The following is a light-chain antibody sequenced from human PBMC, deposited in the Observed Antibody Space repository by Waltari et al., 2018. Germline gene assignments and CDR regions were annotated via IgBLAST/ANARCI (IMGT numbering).Light chain of an antibody. CDR1: SRDVGGYNY. CDR2: DVS. J-gene: IGLJ2*01. V-gene: IGLV2-14*03. CDR3: SSYTSTSTLV. Sequence: QSALTQPASVSGSPGQSITLSCSGTSRDVGGYNYVSWYQQHPGKAPKLMIYDVSKRPSGVSNRFSGSKSGNTASLTISGLQAEDEADYYCSSYTSTSTLVFGGVTKVTVL.